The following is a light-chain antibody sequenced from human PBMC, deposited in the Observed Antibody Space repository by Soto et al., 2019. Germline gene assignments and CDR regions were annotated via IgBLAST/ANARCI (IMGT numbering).Light chain of an antibody. Sequence: EIVMTQSPLSLPVTPGEPASISCRSNQSLLHSNGYNYLDWYLQKPGQSPQLLMYLRSNRASGVADRCWGSGSGTVFTPKIRRVEAEDVGVYYCMQTLQSPWTFGQGTRVDIK. CDR1: QSLLHSNGYNY. J-gene: IGKJ1*01. V-gene: IGKV2-28*01. CDR3: MQTLQSPWT. CDR2: LRS.